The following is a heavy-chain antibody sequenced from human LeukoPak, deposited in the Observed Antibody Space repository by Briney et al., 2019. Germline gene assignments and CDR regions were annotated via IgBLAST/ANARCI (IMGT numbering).Heavy chain of an antibody. CDR1: GFTFSSYA. J-gene: IGHJ2*01. D-gene: IGHD5-24*01. V-gene: IGHV3-23*01. CDR3: AKVERDGYNYWYFDL. CDR2: ISGSGGST. Sequence: GGSLRLSCAASGFTFSSYAMSWVRQAPGKGLEWVSAISGSGGSTYYADSVKGRFTISRDNSKNTLYLQMNSLRAEDTAVYYCAKVERDGYNYWYFDLWGRGTLVTVSS.